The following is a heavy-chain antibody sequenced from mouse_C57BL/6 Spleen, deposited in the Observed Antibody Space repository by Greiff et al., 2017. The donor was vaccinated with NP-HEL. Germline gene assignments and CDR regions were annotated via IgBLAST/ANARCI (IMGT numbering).Heavy chain of an antibody. J-gene: IGHJ2*01. CDR3: ARGMPLVVARSYYFDY. CDR1: GYTFTGYW. D-gene: IGHD1-1*01. CDR2: ILPGSGST. V-gene: IGHV1-9*01. Sequence: QVQLQQSGAELMKPGASVKLSCKATGYTFTGYWIEWVKQRPGHGLEWIGEILPGSGSTNYNEKFKGKATFTADTSSNTAYMQLSSLTTEDSAIYYCARGMPLVVARSYYFDYWGQGTTLTVSS.